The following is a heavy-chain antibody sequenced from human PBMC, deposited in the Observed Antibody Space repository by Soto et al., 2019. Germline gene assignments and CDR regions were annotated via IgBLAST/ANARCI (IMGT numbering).Heavy chain of an antibody. D-gene: IGHD3-16*01. CDR1: GGTFSTFG. CDR3: ARSAPMDAGDKYYYDF. Sequence: GASVKVSCKASGGTFSTFGISWVRQAPGQGLEWMGGIIPFFGTAKYSQKFEDRISITADESTNTVYMDLRSLTSGDTAIYYCARSAPMDAGDKYYYDFWGQGALVTVYS. J-gene: IGHJ4*02. V-gene: IGHV1-69*13. CDR2: IIPFFGTA.